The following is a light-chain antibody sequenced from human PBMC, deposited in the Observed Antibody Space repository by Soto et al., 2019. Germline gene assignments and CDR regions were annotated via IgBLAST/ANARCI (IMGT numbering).Light chain of an antibody. Sequence: QSALTQPRSVSGSPGQSVTISCTGTTSDVGGYNYVSWYQQHPGKAPKLMIYDVSKRPSGVPDRFSGSKSGNTASLTISRLQAEDEADYYCRSYAGSYTNEVFGRGTKLTVL. J-gene: IGLJ2*01. CDR1: TSDVGGYNY. CDR3: RSYAGSYTNEV. CDR2: DVS. V-gene: IGLV2-11*01.